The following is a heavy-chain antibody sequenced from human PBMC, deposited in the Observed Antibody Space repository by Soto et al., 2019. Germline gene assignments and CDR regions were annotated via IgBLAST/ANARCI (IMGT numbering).Heavy chain of an antibody. Sequence: PSETLSLTCTVSGGSISSGGYYWSWIRQHPGKGLEWIGYIYYSGSTYYNPSLKSRVTISVDTSKNQFSLKLSSVTAADTAVYYCARVTYYGSGSYYNIYYYYMDVWGKGTMLTVSS. J-gene: IGHJ6*03. CDR1: GGSISSGGYY. D-gene: IGHD3-10*01. V-gene: IGHV4-31*03. CDR2: IYYSGST. CDR3: ARVTYYGSGSYYNIYYYYMDV.